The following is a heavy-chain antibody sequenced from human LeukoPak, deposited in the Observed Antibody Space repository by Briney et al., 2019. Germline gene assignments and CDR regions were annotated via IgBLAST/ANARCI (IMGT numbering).Heavy chain of an antibody. D-gene: IGHD4-17*01. V-gene: IGHV4-30-2*01. CDR3: AGEGRDYGDYGDY. CDR1: GGSISSGGYS. CDR2: IYHSGST. J-gene: IGHJ4*02. Sequence: PSETLSLTCAVSGGSISSGGYSWSWLRQPPGKGLEWIGYIYHSGSTSYNPSLKSRVTISVDRSKNQFSLKLSSVTAADTAVYYCAGEGRDYGDYGDYWGQGTLVTVSS.